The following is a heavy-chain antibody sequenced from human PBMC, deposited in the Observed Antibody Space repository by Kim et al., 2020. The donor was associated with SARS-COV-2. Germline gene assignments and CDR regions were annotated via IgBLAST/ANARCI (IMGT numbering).Heavy chain of an antibody. Sequence: GNGNTIYSQKFQGRVTFTTDTAASTAYMELSFLRSEDAAVYYCLGGVYFDYWGQGTLVTVSS. J-gene: IGHJ4*02. V-gene: IGHV1-3*01. CDR2: GNGNT. CDR3: LGGVYFDY. D-gene: IGHD3-16*01.